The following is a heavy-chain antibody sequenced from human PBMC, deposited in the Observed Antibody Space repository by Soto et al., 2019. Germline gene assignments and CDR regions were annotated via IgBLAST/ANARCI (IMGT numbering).Heavy chain of an antibody. Sequence: SVKVSCKSSGGTFSSHSINWVRQAPGQGLEWMGGIIPIFGPANFAKNFQGRVTITADESTTTAYMELSSLTSEDTAVYYCATGSFTSTGGRIGYHYNSMDVWGQGTTVTVSS. CDR3: ATGSFTSTGGRIGYHYNSMDV. D-gene: IGHD1-20*01. CDR2: IIPIFGPA. J-gene: IGHJ6*02. CDR1: GGTFSSHS. V-gene: IGHV1-69*13.